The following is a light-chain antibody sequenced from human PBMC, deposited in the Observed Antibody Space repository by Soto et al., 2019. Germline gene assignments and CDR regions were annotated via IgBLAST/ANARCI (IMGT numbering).Light chain of an antibody. V-gene: IGLV2-8*01. CDR3: SSFARSNNFV. CDR2: EVT. CDR1: SSDVGAYDY. J-gene: IGLJ1*01. Sequence: QSVLTQPPSASGSPGQSVTISCTGTSSDVGAYDYVSWYQQHPGEAPKLMIYEVTKRPSGVPDRFSGSKSGNTASLTVSGLQTEDEDDYYCSSFARSNNFVFGTGTKATVL.